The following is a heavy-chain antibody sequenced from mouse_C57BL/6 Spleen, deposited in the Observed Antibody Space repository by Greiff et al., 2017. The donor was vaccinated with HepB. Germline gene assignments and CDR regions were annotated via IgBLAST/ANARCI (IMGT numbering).Heavy chain of an antibody. J-gene: IGHJ4*01. CDR3: TRGGHYYGSSPYYYAMDY. V-gene: IGHV5-9-1*02. CDR2: ISSGGDYI. CDR1: GFTFSSYA. Sequence: EVQGVESGEGLVKPGGSLKLSCAASGFTFSSYAMSWVRQTPEKRLEWVAYISSGGDYIYYADTVKGRFTISRDNARNTLYLQMSSLKSEDTAMYYCTRGGHYYGSSPYYYAMDYWGQGTSVTVSS. D-gene: IGHD1-1*01.